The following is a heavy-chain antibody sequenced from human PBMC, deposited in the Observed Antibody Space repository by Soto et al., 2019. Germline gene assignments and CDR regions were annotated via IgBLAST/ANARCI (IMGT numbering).Heavy chain of an antibody. Sequence: SETLSLTCTVSGGSISSYYWSWIRQPPGKGLEWIGYIYYSGSTNYNPALKSRGPISVDTSKNQFSRKLSSVTAADSAVYYCARGASYLAGTSGYFQHWGQGTLVTVSS. D-gene: IGHD6-19*01. V-gene: IGHV4-59*01. CDR1: GGSISSYY. J-gene: IGHJ1*01. CDR3: ARGASYLAGTSGYFQH. CDR2: IYYSGST.